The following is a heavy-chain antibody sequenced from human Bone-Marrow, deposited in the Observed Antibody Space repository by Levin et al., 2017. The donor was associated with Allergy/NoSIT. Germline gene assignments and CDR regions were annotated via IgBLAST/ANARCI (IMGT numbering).Heavy chain of an antibody. CDR2: ISGSGGLT. D-gene: IGHD3-22*01. J-gene: IGHJ4*02. V-gene: IGHV3-23*01. CDR1: EFTFSNYA. CDR3: ARDNYSGFLDY. Sequence: GESLKISCAASEFTFSNYAMSWVRQAPGRGLEWVSGISGSGGLTYYAESVKGRFTISRDNSKKTLYLQMSSLRAQDTAVYFCARDNYSGFLDYWGQGTMVTVSS.